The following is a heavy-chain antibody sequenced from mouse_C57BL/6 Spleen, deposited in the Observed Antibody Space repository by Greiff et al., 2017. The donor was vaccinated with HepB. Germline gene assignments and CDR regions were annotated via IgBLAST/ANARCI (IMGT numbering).Heavy chain of an antibody. CDR3: ARGYYGSSYDAMDY. D-gene: IGHD1-1*01. Sequence: VQLQQSGAELARPGASVKLSCKASGYTFTSYGISWVKQRTGQGLEWIGEIYPRSGNTYYNEKFKGKATLTADKSSSTAYMELRSLTSEDSAVYFGARGYYGSSYDAMDYWGQGTSVTVSS. V-gene: IGHV1-81*01. CDR1: GYTFTSYG. CDR2: IYPRSGNT. J-gene: IGHJ4*01.